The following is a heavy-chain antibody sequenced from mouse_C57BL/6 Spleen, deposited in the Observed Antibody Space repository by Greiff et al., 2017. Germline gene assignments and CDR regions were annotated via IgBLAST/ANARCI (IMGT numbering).Heavy chain of an antibody. CDR3: AKATWFDY. V-gene: IGHV1-26*01. CDR2: INPNNGGT. CDR1: GYTFTDYY. Sequence: EVQLQQSGPELVKPGASVKISCKASGYTFTDYYMNWVKQSHGKSLEWIGDINPNNGGTSYNQKFKGKATLTVDKSSSTAYMELRSLTSEDSAVYYGAKATWFDYWGQGTTLTVSS. J-gene: IGHJ2*01.